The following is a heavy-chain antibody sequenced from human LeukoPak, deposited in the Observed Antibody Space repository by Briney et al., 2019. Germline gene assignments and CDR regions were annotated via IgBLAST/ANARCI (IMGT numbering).Heavy chain of an antibody. V-gene: IGHV3-23*01. CDR2: ISGGGEST. D-gene: IGHD2-15*01. J-gene: IGHJ4*02. CDR3: AKDALRYCSGGSCYNFDY. Sequence: GGSLRLSCATSGFAFSTYAMSWVRQAPGKGLEWVSTISGGGESTHYADSVEGRFTISRDNSKNTLYLQMNSLRAEDTAVYYCAKDALRYCSGGSCYNFDYWGQGTLVTVSS. CDR1: GFAFSTYA.